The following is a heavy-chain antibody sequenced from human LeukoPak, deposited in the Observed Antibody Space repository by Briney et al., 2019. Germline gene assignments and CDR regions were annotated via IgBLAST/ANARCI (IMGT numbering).Heavy chain of an antibody. J-gene: IGHJ4*02. D-gene: IGHD2-15*01. CDR2: IYYSGST. Sequence: SETLFLTCTVSGGSISSYYWSWIRQPPGKGLEWIGYIYYSGSTNYNPSLKSRVTISVDTSKNQFSLKLSSVTAADTAVYYCARAQPGGGFDYWGQGTLVTVSS. V-gene: IGHV4-59*01. CDR1: GGSISSYY. CDR3: ARAQPGGGFDY.